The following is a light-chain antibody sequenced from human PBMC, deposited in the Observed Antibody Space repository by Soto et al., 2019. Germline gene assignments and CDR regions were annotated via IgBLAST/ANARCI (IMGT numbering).Light chain of an antibody. CDR1: QSVSSN. CDR2: GAS. J-gene: IGKJ1*01. Sequence: EIVMTQSPATLSVSPGERATLSCRASQSVSSNLAWYQQKPGQAPRLLIYGASTRATGIPARFSGSGSGTDFTLTISRLEPEDFAVYYCQQYNDWWTFGQGTKVDI. CDR3: QQYNDWWT. V-gene: IGKV3-15*01.